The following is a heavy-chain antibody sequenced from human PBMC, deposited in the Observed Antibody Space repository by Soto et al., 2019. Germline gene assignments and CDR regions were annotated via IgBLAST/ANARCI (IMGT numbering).Heavy chain of an antibody. J-gene: IGHJ4*02. CDR2: ISGSGSDT. Sequence: EVQLLESGGGLVQPGGFLRLSCAASGFTFSNYAMSWVRQAPGKGREWVSTISGSGSDTYDADSVKGRFTNSRDNSRDTVYLQRNSLTADDTAVYYCAQTSWERSGYWVVWGQGALVTVSS. CDR3: AQTSWERSGYWVV. CDR1: GFTFSNYA. D-gene: IGHD3-3*01. V-gene: IGHV3-23*01.